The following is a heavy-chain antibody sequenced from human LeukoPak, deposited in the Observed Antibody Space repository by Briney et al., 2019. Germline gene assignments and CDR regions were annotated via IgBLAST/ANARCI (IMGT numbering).Heavy chain of an antibody. J-gene: IGHJ6*03. CDR2: ISSSGSTI. CDR1: GFTFSDYY. Sequence: PGGSLRLSCAASGFTFSDYYMSWIRQAPGKGLEWVSNISSSGSTIYYADSVKARFTIPRDNAKNSLYLQMNSLRAEDTAVYYCARDDDKYYMDVWGKGTTVTVSS. CDR3: ARDDDKYYMDV. V-gene: IGHV3-11*04.